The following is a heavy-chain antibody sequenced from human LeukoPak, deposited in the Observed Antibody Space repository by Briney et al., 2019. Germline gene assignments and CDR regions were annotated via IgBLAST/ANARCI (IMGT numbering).Heavy chain of an antibody. Sequence: ASVKLSCTASGYTFSSYGISWVRQTPGPGLEWMGWISAYNGNTHYGPKFQDRVNMTTDQPPSTAYMELRSLRSDDTAVYYCARGLDLRQTATAFDSWGQGTLVTV. J-gene: IGHJ5*01. V-gene: IGHV1-18*01. CDR3: ARGLDLRQTATAFDS. CDR2: ISAYNGNT. D-gene: IGHD2-2*03. CDR1: GYTFSSYG.